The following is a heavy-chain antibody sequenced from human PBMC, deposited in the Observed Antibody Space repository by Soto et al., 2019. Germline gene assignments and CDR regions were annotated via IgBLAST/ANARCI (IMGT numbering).Heavy chain of an antibody. CDR3: AKCGYSSGCNGMDV. V-gene: IGHV3-48*01. Sequence: EVQLVESGGGLVQPGGSLRLSCAASGFTFSSYSMNWVRQAPGKGLEWVSYISSSSSTIYYADSVKGRFTISRDNAKNSLYLQMNSLRAEDTAVYYCAKCGYSSGCNGMDVWGQGTTVTVSS. CDR2: ISSSSSTI. J-gene: IGHJ6*02. CDR1: GFTFSSYS. D-gene: IGHD6-19*01.